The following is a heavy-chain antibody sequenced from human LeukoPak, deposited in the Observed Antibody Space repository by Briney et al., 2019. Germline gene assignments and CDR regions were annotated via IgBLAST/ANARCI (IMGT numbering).Heavy chain of an antibody. CDR2: LYSGGSI. CDR1: AFTVSSNY. J-gene: IGHJ4*02. V-gene: IGHV3-53*01. Sequence: AGTLRLSCAASAFTVSSNYMSWDGPAPGQGLEWISVLYSGGSIYYAKYVKGRFTISRDNSRNTLYLQMNSLRAEDTAVYYCARGTYYDSSGYHFDYWGQGTLVTVSS. D-gene: IGHD3-22*01. CDR3: ARGTYYDSSGYHFDY.